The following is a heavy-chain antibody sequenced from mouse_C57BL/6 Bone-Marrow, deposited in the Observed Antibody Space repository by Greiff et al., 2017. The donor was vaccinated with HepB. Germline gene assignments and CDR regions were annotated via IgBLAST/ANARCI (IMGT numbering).Heavy chain of an antibody. V-gene: IGHV10-1*01. CDR2: IRSKSNNYAT. CDR1: GFSFNTYA. D-gene: IGHD2-5*01. J-gene: IGHJ1*03. CDR3: VRQRYSNYVGYFDV. Sequence: EVQLQESGGGLVQPKGSLKLSCAASGFSFNTYAMNWVRQAPGKGLEWVARIRSKSNNYATYYADSVKDRFTISRDDSESMLYLQMNNLKTEDTAMYYCVRQRYSNYVGYFDVWGTGTTVTVSS.